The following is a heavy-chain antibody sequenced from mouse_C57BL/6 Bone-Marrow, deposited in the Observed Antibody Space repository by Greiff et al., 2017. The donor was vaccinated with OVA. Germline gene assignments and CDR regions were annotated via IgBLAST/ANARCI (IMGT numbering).Heavy chain of an antibody. CDR3: ERSTGDGYYWYCDG. V-gene: IGHV1-81*01. CDR1: GYTFTSYG. CDR2: IYPRSGNT. Sequence: VQLQESGAELARPGASVKLSCKASGYTFTSYGISWVKQRTGQGLEWIGEIYPRSGNTYYNEKFKGKATLTADKSSSTAYMELRSLTSEDSAVDFCERSTGDGYYWYCDGWGTGTTVTVST. D-gene: IGHD2-3*01. J-gene: IGHJ1*03.